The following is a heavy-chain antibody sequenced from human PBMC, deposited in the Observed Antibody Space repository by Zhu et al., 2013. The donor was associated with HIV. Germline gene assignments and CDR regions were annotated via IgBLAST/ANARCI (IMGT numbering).Heavy chain of an antibody. CDR2: ISAHNGNR. Sequence: QVQLVQSGAEVKKPGASVKVSCKASGYTFTFYGITWVRQVPGQGLEWMGWISAHNGNRDYAQKFQGRVTMTTDASTSTAYMELRRLRSDDTAVYYCARDRCSSTSCYTWDYYYYGMDVWGQGTTVTVSS. CDR1: GYTFTFYG. D-gene: IGHD2-2*02. CDR3: ARDRCSSTSCYTWDYYYYGMDV. J-gene: IGHJ6*02. V-gene: IGHV1-18*04.